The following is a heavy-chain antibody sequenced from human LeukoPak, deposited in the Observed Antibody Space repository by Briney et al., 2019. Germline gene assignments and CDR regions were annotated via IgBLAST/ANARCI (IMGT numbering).Heavy chain of an antibody. CDR3: ASRRTGTKPFDY. J-gene: IGHJ4*02. CDR1: GYTFTVYY. D-gene: IGHD1/OR15-1a*01. V-gene: IGHV1-2*02. CDR2: INPNSGGT. Sequence: ASVTVSFKASGYTFTVYYMHWVRQAPGQGLEWMGWINPNSGGTNYAQKFQGRVTMTRDTSISTAYMELSRLRSDDTAVYYCASRRTGTKPFDYWGQGTLVTVSS.